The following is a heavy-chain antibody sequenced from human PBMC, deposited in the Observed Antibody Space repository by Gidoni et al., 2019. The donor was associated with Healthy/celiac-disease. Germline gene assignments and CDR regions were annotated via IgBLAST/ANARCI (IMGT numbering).Heavy chain of an antibody. CDR2: IKSKTDGGTT. D-gene: IGHD3-22*01. J-gene: IGHJ4*02. Sequence: EVQLVESGGGLVKPGGSLRLSCPASGFTFSNAWMSWVRQAPGKGLEWVGRIKSKTDGGTTDYAAPVKGRFTISRDDSKNTLYLQMNSLKTEDTAVYYCTTDYNTYYYDSSGYYYFDYWGQGTLVTVSS. CDR1: GFTFSNAW. V-gene: IGHV3-15*01. CDR3: TTDYNTYYYDSSGYYYFDY.